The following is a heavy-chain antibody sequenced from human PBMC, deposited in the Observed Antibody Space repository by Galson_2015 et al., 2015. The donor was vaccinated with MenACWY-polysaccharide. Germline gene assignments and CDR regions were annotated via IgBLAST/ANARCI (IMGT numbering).Heavy chain of an antibody. J-gene: IGHJ6*02. D-gene: IGHD6-19*01. CDR2: ISSSGSTI. CDR1: GFTFSDYY. CDR3: ARDIAVAGVYYYYYGMDV. Sequence: SLRLSCAASGFTFSDYYMSWIRQAPGKGLEWVSYISSSGSTIYYADSVKGRFTISRDNAKNSLYLQMNSLRAEDTAVYYCARDIAVAGVYYYYYGMDVWGQGTTVTVSS. V-gene: IGHV3-11*01.